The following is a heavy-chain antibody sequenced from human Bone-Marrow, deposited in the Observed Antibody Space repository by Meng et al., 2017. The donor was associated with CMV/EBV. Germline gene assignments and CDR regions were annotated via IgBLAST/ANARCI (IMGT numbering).Heavy chain of an antibody. CDR3: ARGDWEYCSSTSCSRNWFDT. CDR2: SNHRGSS. J-gene: IGHJ5*02. CDR1: FGGSY. D-gene: IGHD2-2*01. V-gene: IGHV4-34*01. Sequence: FGGSYWRWFPQPPRKVMQWLGESNHRGSSDYNPCLKSRVAISVDTSKHQISLKLSSVTAADTAVYYCARGDWEYCSSTSCSRNWFDTWGQVTLVTVSS.